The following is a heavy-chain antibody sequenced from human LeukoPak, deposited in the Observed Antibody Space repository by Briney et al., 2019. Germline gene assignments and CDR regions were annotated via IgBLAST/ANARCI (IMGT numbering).Heavy chain of an antibody. CDR1: GGSFSSYY. CDR2: IYYSGST. CDR3: ARGGDYYDSSGHFDY. Sequence: SETLSLTCAVYGGSFSSYYWSWTRQPPGKGLEWIGYIYYSGSTNYNPSLKSRVTISVDTSKNQFSLKLSSVTAADTAVYYCARGGDYYDSSGHFDYWGQGTLVTVSS. D-gene: IGHD3-22*01. V-gene: IGHV4-59*01. J-gene: IGHJ4*02.